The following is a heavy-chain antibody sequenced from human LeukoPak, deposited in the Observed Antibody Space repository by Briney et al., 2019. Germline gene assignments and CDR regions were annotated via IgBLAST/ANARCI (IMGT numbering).Heavy chain of an antibody. D-gene: IGHD2-2*02. J-gene: IGHJ4*02. Sequence: GGSLRLSCAASGFTFSSYSMNWVRQAPGKGLEWVSSISSSNSYIYYADSVKGRFTISRDNAKNSLYLQMNSLRAEDTAVYYFARDHPRYCSSTSCYTPPDYWGQGTLVTVSS. V-gene: IGHV3-21*01. CDR3: ARDHPRYCSSTSCYTPPDY. CDR1: GFTFSSYS. CDR2: ISSSNSYI.